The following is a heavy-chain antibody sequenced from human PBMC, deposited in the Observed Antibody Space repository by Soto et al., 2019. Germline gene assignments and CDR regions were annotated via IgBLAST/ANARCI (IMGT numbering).Heavy chain of an antibody. Sequence: PGGSLRLSCVASGFTFSSYGMHWVRQAPGKGLEWVAIISYDGSNTYYADSVKGRFTISRDNSKNTLYLQMNSLRAEDTAVYYCAKPPGLLFDYWGQGTLVTVSS. V-gene: IGHV3-30*18. CDR3: AKPPGLLFDY. D-gene: IGHD3-22*01. J-gene: IGHJ4*02. CDR2: ISYDGSNT. CDR1: GFTFSSYG.